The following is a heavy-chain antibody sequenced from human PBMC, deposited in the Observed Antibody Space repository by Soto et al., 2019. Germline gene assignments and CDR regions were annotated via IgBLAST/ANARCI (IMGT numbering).Heavy chain of an antibody. Sequence: PGGSLRLSCAASGFNFSEYSMTWVRQAPGKGLQWVSAISGDTATTHYADSVKGRFTISRDNSRDTLYLQMNSLRVEDTAIYYCAKPLQQWLLQGSGVDVWGQGTTVTVSS. J-gene: IGHJ6*02. CDR2: ISGDTATT. D-gene: IGHD6-19*01. CDR3: AKPLQQWLLQGSGVDV. V-gene: IGHV3-23*01. CDR1: GFNFSEYS.